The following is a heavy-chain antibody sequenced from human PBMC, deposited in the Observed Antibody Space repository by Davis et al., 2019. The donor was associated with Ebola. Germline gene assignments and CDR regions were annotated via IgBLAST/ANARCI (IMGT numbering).Heavy chain of an antibody. CDR1: GYTFTGYY. J-gene: IGHJ5*02. CDR3: ARDRYSYGNWFDP. V-gene: IGHV1-2*02. D-gene: IGHD5-18*01. CDR2: INPNSGGT. Sequence: ASVKVSCKASGYTFTGYYMHWVRQAPGQGLEWMGWINPNSGGTNYAQKFQGRVTMTRDTSISTAYMELSRLRSDDTAVYYCARDRYSYGNWFDPWGQGTLVTVSS.